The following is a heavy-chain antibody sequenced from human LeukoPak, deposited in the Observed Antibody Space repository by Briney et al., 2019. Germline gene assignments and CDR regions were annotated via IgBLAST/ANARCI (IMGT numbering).Heavy chain of an antibody. D-gene: IGHD6-13*01. V-gene: IGHV3-7*01. CDR3: ARVGNEKSSSFFDY. CDR2: IKQDGSEK. Sequence: GGSLRLSCAASGFTFSSYWMSCVRQATGKGLEWVANIKQDGSEKYYVDSVKGRFTISRDNAKNSLYLQMNSLRAEDTAVYYCARVGNEKSSSFFDYWGQGTLVTVSS. J-gene: IGHJ4*02. CDR1: GFTFSSYW.